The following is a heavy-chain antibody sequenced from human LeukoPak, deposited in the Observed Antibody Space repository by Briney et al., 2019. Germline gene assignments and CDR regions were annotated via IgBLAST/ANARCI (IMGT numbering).Heavy chain of an antibody. CDR2: IYYSGST. D-gene: IGHD1-26*01. CDR1: GGSISSGGYY. CDR3: ARGRGPGELPNMDV. Sequence: PSQTLSLTCTVSGGSISSGGYYWSWIRQHPGKGLEWIGYIYYSGSTYYNPSLKSRVTISVDTSKNQFSLKLSSVTAADTAVYYCARGRGPGELPNMDVWGKGTTVTVPS. V-gene: IGHV4-31*03. J-gene: IGHJ6*03.